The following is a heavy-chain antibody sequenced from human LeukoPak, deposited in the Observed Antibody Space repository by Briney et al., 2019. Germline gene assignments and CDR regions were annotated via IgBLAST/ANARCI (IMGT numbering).Heavy chain of an antibody. V-gene: IGHV3-21*06. J-gene: IGHJ4*02. CDR3: ARGLGAYCSGGSCTFDN. Sequence: GGSLRLSCSASEFTFSIYSMNWVRQSPGKGLEWVSSISSSSSYIYYADSVKGRFTISRDNAKNRLYLQMNSLRADDTAVYYCARGLGAYCSGGSCTFDNWGQGTLVTVSS. CDR1: EFTFSIYS. D-gene: IGHD2-15*01. CDR2: ISSSSSYI.